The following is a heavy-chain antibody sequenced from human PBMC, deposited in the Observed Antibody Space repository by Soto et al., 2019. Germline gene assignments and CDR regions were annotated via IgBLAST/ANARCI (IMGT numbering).Heavy chain of an antibody. CDR1: GFTFSSYA. CDR2: ISGSGGST. J-gene: IGHJ4*02. CDR3: AKTLYCYDSSGYQ. D-gene: IGHD3-22*01. Sequence: EVQLLESGGGLVQPGGSLRLSCAASGFTFSSYAMSWVRQAPGKGLEWVSAISGSGGSTYYADSVKGRFTISRDNSKNTLYLHMNSLSAEDAAVYYCAKTLYCYDSSGYQWGQGTLVTVSS. V-gene: IGHV3-23*01.